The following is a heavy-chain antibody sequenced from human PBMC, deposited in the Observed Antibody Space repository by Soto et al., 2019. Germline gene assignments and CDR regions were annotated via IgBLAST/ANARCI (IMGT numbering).Heavy chain of an antibody. V-gene: IGHV4-31*03. CDR3: ARTVTIITGFDY. D-gene: IGHD4-4*01. J-gene: IGHJ4*02. CDR1: GGSISSGGYY. CDR2: IYYSGST. Sequence: SETLSLTCTVSGGSISSGGYYWSWIRQHPGKGLEWIGYIYYSGSTYYNPSLKSRVTISVDTSKNQFSLKLSSVTAADTAVYCCARTVTIITGFDYWGQGTLVTVSS.